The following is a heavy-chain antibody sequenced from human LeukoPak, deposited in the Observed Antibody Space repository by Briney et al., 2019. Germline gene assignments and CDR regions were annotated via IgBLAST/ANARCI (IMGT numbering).Heavy chain of an antibody. J-gene: IGHJ4*02. CDR2: ISGGGAKR. V-gene: IGHV3-23*01. CDR3: AKVSYDFWSGYYNGGFGYFDY. CDR1: GFNFDSYA. D-gene: IGHD3-3*01. Sequence: GGSLRLSCAASGFNFDSYAMNWVRQAPGKGPEWVSFISGGGAKRFYADSVKGRFSISRDNSKNTLYLQMNSLRAEDTAVYYCAKVSYDFWSGYYNGGFGYFDYWGQGTLVTVSS.